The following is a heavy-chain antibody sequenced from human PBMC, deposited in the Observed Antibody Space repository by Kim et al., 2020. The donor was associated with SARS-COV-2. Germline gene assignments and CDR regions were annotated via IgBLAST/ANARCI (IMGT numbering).Heavy chain of an antibody. D-gene: IGHD3-3*01. CDR2: ISSSSSYI. J-gene: IGHJ5*02. CDR1: GFTFSSYS. Sequence: GGSLRLSCAASGFTFSSYSMNWVRQAPGKGLEWVSSISSSSSYIYYADSVKGRFTISRDNAKNSLYLQMNSLRAEDTAVYYCARGHYDFWSGYYPTPRNWFDPWGQGTLVTVSS. V-gene: IGHV3-21*01. CDR3: ARGHYDFWSGYYPTPRNWFDP.